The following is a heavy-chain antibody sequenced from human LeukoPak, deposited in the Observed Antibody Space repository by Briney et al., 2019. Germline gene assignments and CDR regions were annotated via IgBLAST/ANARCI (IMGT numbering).Heavy chain of an antibody. J-gene: IGHJ4*02. CDR1: GYTFTDYY. Sequence: ASVTVSFTASGYTFTDYYMHWVRQAPGQGLEWMGWINPNSGGTNFAQKFQGRVAMTRDTSISTAYLELGSLRSDDTAVYFCARARWQLVPYIDSWGQGTLVTVSS. V-gene: IGHV1-2*02. D-gene: IGHD6-6*01. CDR2: INPNSGGT. CDR3: ARARWQLVPYIDS.